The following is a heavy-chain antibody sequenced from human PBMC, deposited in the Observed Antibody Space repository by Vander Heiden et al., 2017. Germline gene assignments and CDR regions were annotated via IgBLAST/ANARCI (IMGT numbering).Heavy chain of an antibody. D-gene: IGHD6-19*01. CDR3: ATDHPSSGWPCFDL. J-gene: IGHJ4*01. Sequence: EVQLLEAGGGLVQPGGSLRLSCAGSEFDISHSAMSWVRQAPGEGLEWVASVTRQSTTYYANSVRGRFTISRDNAENTVYLQMNSLRAADTAVYYCATDHPSSGWPCFDLWGRGTLVSVSS. CDR2: VTRQSTT. CDR1: EFDISHSA. V-gene: IGHV3-23*01.